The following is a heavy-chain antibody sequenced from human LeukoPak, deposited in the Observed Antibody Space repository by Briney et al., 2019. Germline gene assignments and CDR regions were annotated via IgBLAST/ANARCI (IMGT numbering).Heavy chain of an antibody. CDR1: GFTFSSNY. V-gene: IGHV3-23*01. J-gene: IGHJ4*02. CDR3: AKLGDY. Sequence: GGSLRLSCAASGFTFSSNYMSWVRQAPGKGLEWVSAISGGGGTTYYAASVKGRFTISRDNSKDTRYHQMISLSAEVAAVYYCAKLGDYWGQGTLVTVSS. CDR2: ISGGGGTT.